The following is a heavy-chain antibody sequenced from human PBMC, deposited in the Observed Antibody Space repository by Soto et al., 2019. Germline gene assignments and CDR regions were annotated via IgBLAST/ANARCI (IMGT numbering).Heavy chain of an antibody. D-gene: IGHD3-16*02. Sequence: TSETLSLTCAVYGGSFSGYYWSWIRQPPGKGLEWIGEINHSGSTNYNPSLKSRVTISVDTSKNQFSLKLSSVTAADTAVYYCARGGSYDYVWGSYRLTPFDYWGQGTLVTVSS. CDR3: ARGGSYDYVWGSYRLTPFDY. CDR1: GGSFSGYY. J-gene: IGHJ4*02. CDR2: INHSGST. V-gene: IGHV4-34*01.